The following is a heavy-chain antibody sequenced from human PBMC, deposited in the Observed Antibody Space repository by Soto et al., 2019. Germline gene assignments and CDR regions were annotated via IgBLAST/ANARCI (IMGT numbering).Heavy chain of an antibody. J-gene: IGHJ4*02. CDR1: GGSISSYS. Sequence: TLSLTCTVSGGSISSYSWSWIRQPPGKGLEWIGYIYHSVSTYYNPSLKSRVTISVDRSKNQFSLKLSSVTAADTAVYYCARGPPFGYWGQGTLVTVSS. V-gene: IGHV4-30-2*01. CDR2: IYHSVST. CDR3: ARGPPFGY.